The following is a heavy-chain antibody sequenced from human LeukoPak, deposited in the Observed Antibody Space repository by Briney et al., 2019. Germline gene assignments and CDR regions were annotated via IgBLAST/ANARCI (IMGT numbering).Heavy chain of an antibody. V-gene: IGHV3-30*02. CDR2: TRFDDSYK. CDR3: AKSSAGITWFDP. Sequence: GGSLRLSCAASGFTFSSYSMHWVRQAPGKGPEWVAFTRFDDSYKAYGDSVKGRFTISRDNSKNTLYLQMDSLRSDDTAVYYCAKSSAGITWFDPWGQGTLVTVSS. D-gene: IGHD1-1*01. CDR1: GFTFSSYS. J-gene: IGHJ5*02.